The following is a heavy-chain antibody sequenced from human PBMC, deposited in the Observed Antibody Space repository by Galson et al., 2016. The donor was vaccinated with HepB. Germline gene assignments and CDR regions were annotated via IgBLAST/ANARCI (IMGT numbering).Heavy chain of an antibody. V-gene: IGHV4-4*01. CDR3: ARGGGGFLQWPHGFDI. Sequence: LSLTCAVPGGSISSSNWWSWVRQPPGKGLEWIGEIYHSGSTNYNPSLKSRVTISIDNSKNQFSLKLNSVTAADTAVYSCARGGGGFLQWPHGFDIWGQGTMVTVSS. CDR2: IYHSGST. D-gene: IGHD3-3*01. CDR1: GGSISSSNW. J-gene: IGHJ3*02.